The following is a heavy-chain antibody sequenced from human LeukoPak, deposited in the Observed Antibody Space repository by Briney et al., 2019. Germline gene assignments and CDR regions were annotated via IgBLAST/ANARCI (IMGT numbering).Heavy chain of an antibody. V-gene: IGHV4-31*03. Sequence: SETLSLTCTFSGAPISTGGYYWTWIRQPPGEGLEWIGYIYYTGAIDYNSSLKSRLTISLDTSKNQFSLKLNSVTAADTAVYYCARDHSYYFGSGISTLDVWGQGTAVTVSS. CDR2: IYYTGAI. CDR1: GAPISTGGYY. D-gene: IGHD3-10*01. J-gene: IGHJ6*02. CDR3: ARDHSYYFGSGISTLDV.